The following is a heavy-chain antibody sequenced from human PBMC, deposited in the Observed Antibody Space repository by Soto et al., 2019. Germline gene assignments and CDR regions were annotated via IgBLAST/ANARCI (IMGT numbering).Heavy chain of an antibody. CDR2: MYHSGNT. J-gene: IGHJ4*02. CDR3: ARGTSWDYFDN. CDR1: GGSMRSGGYS. V-gene: IGHV4-30-2*01. D-gene: IGHD6-13*01. Sequence: QLQLQESGSGLVKPSQTLSLTCAVSGGSMRSGGYSWSWIRQPPGKGLEWIGYMYHSGNTYYSPSLKSRVTISVDRSKNQCSLKLTSVTAADTAVYYCARGTSWDYFDNWGQGALVTVSS.